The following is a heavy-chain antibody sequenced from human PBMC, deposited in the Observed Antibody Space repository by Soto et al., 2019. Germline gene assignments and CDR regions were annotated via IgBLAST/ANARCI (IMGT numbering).Heavy chain of an antibody. J-gene: IGHJ3*02. D-gene: IGHD6-19*01. CDR1: GDSVSSNSAA. Sequence: SQTLSLTCAISGDSVSSNSAAWNWIRQSPSRGLEWLGRTYYRSKWYNDYAVSVKSRITINPDTSKNQFSLQLNSVTPEDTAVYYCARAALQWLVRLDSFVIWGQETMVTVSS. CDR2: TYYRSKWYN. CDR3: ARAALQWLVRLDSFVI. V-gene: IGHV6-1*01.